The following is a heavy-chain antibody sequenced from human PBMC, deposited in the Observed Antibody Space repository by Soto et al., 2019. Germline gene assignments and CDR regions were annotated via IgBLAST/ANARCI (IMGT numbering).Heavy chain of an antibody. CDR2: ISYDGSNK. CDR3: AKDPGRVTIFGVVAGMDV. V-gene: IGHV3-30*18. D-gene: IGHD3-3*01. Sequence: GGSLRLSCAASGFTFSSYAMSWVRQAPGKGLEWVAVISYDGSNKYYADSVKGRFTISRDNSKNTLYLQMNSLRAEDTAVYYCAKDPGRVTIFGVVAGMDVWGQGTTVTVSS. J-gene: IGHJ6*02. CDR1: GFTFSSYA.